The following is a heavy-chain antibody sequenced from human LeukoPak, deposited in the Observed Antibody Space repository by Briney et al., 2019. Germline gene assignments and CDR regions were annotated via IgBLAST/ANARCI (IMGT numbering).Heavy chain of an antibody. V-gene: IGHV4-39*07. CDR3: ARVSLTTIFGVAVPLFDP. J-gene: IGHJ5*02. CDR2: AYYSGST. CDR1: GGSFSSGSYY. Sequence: PSETLSLTCTVSGGSFSSGSYYWGWIRQPPGKGLEWIGSAYYSGSTYYNTSLKSRVTISVDTSKNQFSLKLSSVTAADTAVYYCARVSLTTIFGVAVPLFDPWGQGTLVTVSS. D-gene: IGHD3-3*01.